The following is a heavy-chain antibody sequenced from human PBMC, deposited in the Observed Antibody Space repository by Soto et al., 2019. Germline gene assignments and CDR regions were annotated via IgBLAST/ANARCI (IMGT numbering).Heavy chain of an antibody. CDR2: IIPILGIA. CDR1: GGTFSSYT. Sequence: SVKVSCKASGGTFSSYTISWVRQAPGQGLEWMGRIIPILGIANYAQKFQGRVTITADKSTSTAYMELSSLRSEDTAVYYCAREETGTIGSYYMDVWGKGTTVTVSS. CDR3: AREETGTIGSYYMDV. D-gene: IGHD1-7*01. V-gene: IGHV1-69*02. J-gene: IGHJ6*03.